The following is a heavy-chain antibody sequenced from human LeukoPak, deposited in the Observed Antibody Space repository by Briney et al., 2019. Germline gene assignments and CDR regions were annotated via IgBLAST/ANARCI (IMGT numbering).Heavy chain of an antibody. V-gene: IGHV3-30*03. Sequence: GGSLRLSCAASGFTFSSYGMHWVRQAPGKGLEWVAVISYDGSNKYYADSVKGRFTISRDNAKNSLYLQMNSLRAEDTAVYYCARDSRSAYYGSGSYPFDYWGQGTLVTVSS. CDR3: ARDSRSAYYGSGSYPFDY. CDR2: ISYDGSNK. J-gene: IGHJ4*02. D-gene: IGHD3-10*01. CDR1: GFTFSSYG.